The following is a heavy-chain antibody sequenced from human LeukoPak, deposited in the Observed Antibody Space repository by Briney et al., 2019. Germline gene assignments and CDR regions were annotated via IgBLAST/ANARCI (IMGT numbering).Heavy chain of an antibody. J-gene: IGHJ4*02. CDR1: GGSISGDIYY. CDR3: ARDLKKTGGFDY. CDR2: IFYTGST. D-gene: IGHD7-27*01. V-gene: IGHV4-39*02. Sequence: SETLSLTRTVSGGSISGDIYYWGWIRQPPGKGLEWIGNIFYTGSTYYNPSLKSRVTISIDTSKTQFSLKLSSVTAADTAVYYCARDLKKTGGFDYWGQGTLVTVSS.